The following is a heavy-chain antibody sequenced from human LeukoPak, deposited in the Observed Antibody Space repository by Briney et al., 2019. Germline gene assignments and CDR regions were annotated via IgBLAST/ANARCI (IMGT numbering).Heavy chain of an antibody. Sequence: ASVKVSCKASGYRFTSYDMHWVRQAPGQGLEWMGVINPSGGSTSFAQKFQARLTMTRDTSTSTVYMELSGLSSEDTAVYYCAREIVVVPSAMGFDPWGQGTLVTVSS. CDR1: GYRFTSYD. D-gene: IGHD2-2*01. CDR3: AREIVVVPSAMGFDP. CDR2: INPSGGST. J-gene: IGHJ5*02. V-gene: IGHV1-46*01.